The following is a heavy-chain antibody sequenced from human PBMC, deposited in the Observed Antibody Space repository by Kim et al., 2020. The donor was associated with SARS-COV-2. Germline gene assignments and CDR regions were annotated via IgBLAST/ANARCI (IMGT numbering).Heavy chain of an antibody. D-gene: IGHD2-21*01. V-gene: IGHV3-23*01. J-gene: IGHJ3*02. CDR2: IRNDGGRT. CDR1: GFTFSNFA. CDR3: AKEILVSNGLEAFDI. Sequence: GGSLRLSCAASGFTFSNFAMSWVRQAPGKGLEWVSAIRNDGGRTHYANSVKGRFTVSRDSSKNTLFLQMNSLRAEDTAVYYCAKEILVSNGLEAFDIWG.